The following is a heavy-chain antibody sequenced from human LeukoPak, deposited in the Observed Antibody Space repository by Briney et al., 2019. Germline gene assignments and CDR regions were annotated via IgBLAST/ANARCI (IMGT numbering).Heavy chain of an antibody. J-gene: IGHJ6*03. CDR3: AGRYCSSTSCYAWYYYYMDV. CDR2: IIPIFGTA. V-gene: IGHV1-69*06. Sequence: GASVKVSCKASGGTFSSYAISWVRQAPGQGLEWMGGIIPIFGTANYAQKFQGRVTITADKSTSTAYMELSSLRSEDTAVYYCAGRYCSSTSCYAWYYYYMDVWGKGTTVTVSS. D-gene: IGHD2-2*01. CDR1: GGTFSSYA.